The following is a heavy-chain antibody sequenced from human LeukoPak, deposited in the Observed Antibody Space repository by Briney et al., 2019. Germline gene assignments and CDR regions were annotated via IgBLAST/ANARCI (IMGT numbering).Heavy chain of an antibody. V-gene: IGHV1-69*04. CDR1: GGTFSSYA. CDR3: ARDIWGHYDSSGYLTGL. Sequence: GASVKVSCKASGGTFSSYAISWVRQAPGQGLEWMGRIIPILGIANYAQKFQGRVTITADKSTSTAYMELSSLRSEDTAVYYCARDIWGHYDSSGYLTGLWGQGTLVTVSS. D-gene: IGHD3-22*01. J-gene: IGHJ4*02. CDR2: IIPILGIA.